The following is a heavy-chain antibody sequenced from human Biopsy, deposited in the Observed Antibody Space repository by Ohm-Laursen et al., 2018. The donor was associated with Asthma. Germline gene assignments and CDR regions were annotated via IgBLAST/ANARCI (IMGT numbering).Heavy chain of an antibody. CDR1: GFTFGNFW. CDR2: ITGDGSQK. V-gene: IGHV3-7*01. CDR3: ARTFHFWSPYHAEHYQL. D-gene: IGHD3-3*02. J-gene: IGHJ1*01. Sequence: GSLRLSCSASGFTFGNFWMSWGRQTPGKGLEWVATITGDGSQKFYVDSVTGRFTISGDNAKNSLYLQMNSLRAEDTAVYYCARTFHFWSPYHAEHYQLWGQGTLVTVSS.